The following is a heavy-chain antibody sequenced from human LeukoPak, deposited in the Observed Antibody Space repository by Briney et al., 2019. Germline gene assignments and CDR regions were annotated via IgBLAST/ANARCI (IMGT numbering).Heavy chain of an antibody. D-gene: IGHD3-22*01. CDR3: ARRYYYDSSGSQSSPIDY. J-gene: IGHJ4*02. Sequence: SETLSLTCAVYGGSFSGYYWGWIRHPPGKGLEWIGEINHSGSTNYNPSLKSRVTISVDTSKNQFSLKLSSVTAADTAVYYCARRYYYDSSGSQSSPIDYWGQGTLVTVSS. V-gene: IGHV4-34*01. CDR2: INHSGST. CDR1: GGSFSGYY.